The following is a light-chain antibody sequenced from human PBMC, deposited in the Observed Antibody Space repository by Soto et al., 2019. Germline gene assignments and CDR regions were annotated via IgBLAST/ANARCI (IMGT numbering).Light chain of an antibody. V-gene: IGKV1-39*01. CDR3: HQGYRPPLT. CDR2: GAS. CDR1: QSSTKY. Sequence: DIQMTPSPSSLSASVGVRVTITCRASQSSTKYLNWYQQEPGKAPNLLISGASNLQTGVPSRFGGSGAGTDFTLPLNSLQPEDFATYACHQGYRPPLTFGGGTNVDIK. J-gene: IGKJ4*01.